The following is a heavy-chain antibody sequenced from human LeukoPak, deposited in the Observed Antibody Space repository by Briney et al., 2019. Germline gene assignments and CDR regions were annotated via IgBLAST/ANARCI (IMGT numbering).Heavy chain of an antibody. CDR3: ARSPDPPYFDF. CDR2: IYYTEST. CDR1: GGSFSSYY. Sequence: SETLSLTCTVSGGSFSSYYWGWIRQPPGKGLEWIGYIYYTESTRYNPSLKSRVTISLDTSMNQFSLELSSVTAADTAFYYCARSPDPPYFDFWGQGILVAVSS. J-gene: IGHJ4*02. V-gene: IGHV4-59*01.